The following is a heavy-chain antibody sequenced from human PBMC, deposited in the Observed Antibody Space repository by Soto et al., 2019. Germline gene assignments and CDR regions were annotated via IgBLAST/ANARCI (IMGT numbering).Heavy chain of an antibody. CDR3: ANDYYDSSGYPLGGGY. CDR1: GFTFSSYG. D-gene: IGHD3-22*01. CDR2: ISYDGSNK. Sequence: QVQLVESGGGVVQPGRSLRLSCAASGFTFSSYGMHWVRQAPGKGLEWVAVISYDGSNKYYADSVKGRFTISRDNSKNTLYLQMNSLRAEDTAVYYCANDYYDSSGYPLGGGYWGQGTLVTVSS. V-gene: IGHV3-30*18. J-gene: IGHJ4*02.